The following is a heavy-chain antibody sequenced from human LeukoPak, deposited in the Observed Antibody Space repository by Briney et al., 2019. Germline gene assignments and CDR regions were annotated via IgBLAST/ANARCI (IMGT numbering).Heavy chain of an antibody. J-gene: IGHJ3*02. D-gene: IGHD1/OR15-1a*01. CDR2: IYPGDSDT. CDR1: GYIFTSYW. CDR3: ASRSLTSGATRSAFDI. Sequence: GESLKISCKGSGYIFTSYWIGWVRQMPGKGREWMGIIYPGDSDTRYSPSFQGQVTISADKSISTAYLQWSSLKASDTAMYYCASRSLTSGATRSAFDIWGQGTMVTVSS. V-gene: IGHV5-51*01.